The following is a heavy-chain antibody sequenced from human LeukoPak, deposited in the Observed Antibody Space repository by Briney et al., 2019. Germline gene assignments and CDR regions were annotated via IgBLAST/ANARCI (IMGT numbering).Heavy chain of an antibody. D-gene: IGHD5-18*01. CDR1: GGSISSYY. Sequence: ASETLSLTCTVSGGSISSYYWSWIRQPPGKGLEWIGYIYYSGSTYYNPSLKSRVTISVDTSKNQFSLKLSSVTAADTAVYYCARDETEGYSFQVEYWGQGTLVTVSS. J-gene: IGHJ4*02. CDR3: ARDETEGYSFQVEY. V-gene: IGHV4-59*12. CDR2: IYYSGST.